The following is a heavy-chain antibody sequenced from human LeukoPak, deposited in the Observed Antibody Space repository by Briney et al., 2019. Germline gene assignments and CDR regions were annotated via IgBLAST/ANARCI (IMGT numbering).Heavy chain of an antibody. CDR3: ARNLWFGESSDAFDM. J-gene: IGHJ3*02. CDR2: INPKSGGT. D-gene: IGHD3-10*01. V-gene: IGHV1-2*02. Sequence: AASVKVSCKASGYTFTGYYMHWVRQAPGQGLEWMGWINPKSGGTNHAQKFQGRVTMTRDTSISTAYMDMSSLRSDDTAVYYCARNLWFGESSDAFDMWGQGTMVTVSS. CDR1: GYTFTGYY.